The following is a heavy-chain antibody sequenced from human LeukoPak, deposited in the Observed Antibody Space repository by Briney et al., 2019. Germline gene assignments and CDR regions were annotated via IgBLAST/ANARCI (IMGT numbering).Heavy chain of an antibody. J-gene: IGHJ6*02. CDR2: ISYDGSNK. V-gene: IGHV3-30*18. CDR3: AKVWGSGWSSSWLYYYYYGMDV. Sequence: GRSLRLSCAASGFTFSSYGMHWVRQAPGKGLEWVAVISYDGSNKYYADSVKGRFTISRDNSKNTLYLQMNSLRAEDTAVYYCAKVWGSGWSSSWLYYYYYGMDVWGQGTTVTVSS. D-gene: IGHD6-13*01. CDR1: GFTFSSYG.